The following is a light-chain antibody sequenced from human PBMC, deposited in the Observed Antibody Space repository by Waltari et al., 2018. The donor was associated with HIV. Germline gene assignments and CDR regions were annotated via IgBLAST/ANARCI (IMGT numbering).Light chain of an antibody. CDR1: SSDVGGYNY. Sequence: QSALTQPRSVSGSHGQSVTLSCTGTSSDVGGYNYVSWYQQHPGKAPKLMIYDVSKRPSGVPDRFSGSKSGNTASLTISGLQAEDEADYYCCSYAGSYTLYVFGTGTKVTVL. CDR2: DVS. J-gene: IGLJ1*01. CDR3: CSYAGSYTLYV. V-gene: IGLV2-11*01.